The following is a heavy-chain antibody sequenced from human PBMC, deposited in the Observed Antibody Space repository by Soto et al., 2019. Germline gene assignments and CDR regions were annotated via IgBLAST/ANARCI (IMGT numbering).Heavy chain of an antibody. CDR1: GYTFTSYG. V-gene: IGHV1-18*01. CDR3: ARDLGGQIVDY. D-gene: IGHD1-26*01. Sequence: ASVKVSFKASGYTFTSYGISWVRQAPGQGLEWMGWISGYNGNTKYAQKLQGRVTMTTDTSTSTAYMELRSLRSDDTAVDYCARDLGGQIVDYWGQGTLVTFSS. J-gene: IGHJ4*02. CDR2: ISGYNGNT.